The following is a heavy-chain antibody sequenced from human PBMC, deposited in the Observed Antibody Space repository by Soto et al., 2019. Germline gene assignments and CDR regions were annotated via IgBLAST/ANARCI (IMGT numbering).Heavy chain of an antibody. V-gene: IGHV3-23*01. D-gene: IGHD6-13*01. Sequence: HPGGSLRLSCASSGLTFSNYAMTWVRHAPGKGLEWVSVITGSGGGTYFVDSVKGRFTISRDNSKNTVYLQMNSLRAEDTAVYYCAKRPLTAAGFDYWGQGTLVTVSS. CDR2: ITGSGGGT. CDR1: GLTFSNYA. CDR3: AKRPLTAAGFDY. J-gene: IGHJ4*02.